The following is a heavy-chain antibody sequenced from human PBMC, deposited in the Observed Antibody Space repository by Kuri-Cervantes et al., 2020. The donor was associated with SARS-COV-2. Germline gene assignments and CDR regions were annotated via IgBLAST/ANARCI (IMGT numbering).Heavy chain of an antibody. V-gene: IGHV3-23*01. D-gene: IGHD3-22*01. CDR1: GFTFSSYS. CDR3: ANTYYYDSSGSYYKRPLHY. CDR2: ISGGGGDT. J-gene: IGHJ4*01. Sequence: LSLTCAASGFTFSSYSMNWVRRAPGKGLEWVSGISGGGGDTYYADSVKGRFTISRDNSKNMLYLHMNSLRAEDTAVYFCANTYYYDSSGSYYKRPLHYWGHGTLVTVSS.